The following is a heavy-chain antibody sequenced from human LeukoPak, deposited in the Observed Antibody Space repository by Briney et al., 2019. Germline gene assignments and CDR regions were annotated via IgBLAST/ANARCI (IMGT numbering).Heavy chain of an antibody. D-gene: IGHD2-15*01. CDR1: GFTFSSYA. CDR3: ARSVLGYCSGGSCYSSGLDY. J-gene: IGHJ4*02. CDR2: ISYDGSNK. V-gene: IGHV3-30-3*01. Sequence: GGSLRLSCAASGFTFSSYAMHWVRQAPGKGLEWVAVISYDGSNKYYADSVKGRFTISRDNSKNTLYLQMNSLRAEDTAEYYCARSVLGYCSGGSCYSSGLDYWGQGTLVTVSS.